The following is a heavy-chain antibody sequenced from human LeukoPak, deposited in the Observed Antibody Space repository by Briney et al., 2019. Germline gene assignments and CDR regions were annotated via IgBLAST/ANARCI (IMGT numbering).Heavy chain of an antibody. J-gene: IGHJ3*02. D-gene: IGHD1-26*01. CDR1: GYTFTGYY. V-gene: IGHV1-2*04. CDR3: ARDIVGATGAFDI. CDR2: INPNSGGT. Sequence: ASEKVSCKASGYTFTGYYMHWVRQAPGQGLEWMGWINPNSGGTNYVQKFQGWVTMTRDTSISTAYMELSRLRSDDTAVYYCARDIVGATGAFDIWGQGTMVTVSS.